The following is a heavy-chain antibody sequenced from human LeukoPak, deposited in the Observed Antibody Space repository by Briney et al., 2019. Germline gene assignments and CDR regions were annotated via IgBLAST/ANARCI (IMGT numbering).Heavy chain of an antibody. CDR3: ARGTPYSGSYWELRPYYFDY. D-gene: IGHD1-26*01. J-gene: IGHJ4*02. CDR1: GGTFSSYA. V-gene: IGHV1-69*05. CDR2: IIPFFGTA. Sequence: ASVKVSCKASGGTFSSYAISWVRQAPGQGLEWMGGIIPFFGTANYAQKFQGRVTITTDESTSTAYMELSSLRSEDTAVYYCARGTPYSGSYWELRPYYFDYWGQGTLVTVSS.